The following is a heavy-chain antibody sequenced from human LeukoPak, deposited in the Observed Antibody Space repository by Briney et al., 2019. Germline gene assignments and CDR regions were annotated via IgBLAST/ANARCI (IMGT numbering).Heavy chain of an antibody. CDR2: MNPNSGNS. Sequence: ASVKVSCKASGYTFTSHNINWVRQAAGQGLEWMGWMNPNSGNSGYAQNFQGKVIMTRDTSITTAYMELHSLRSEDTAVYYCARGYSPTIRTTGNDYWGQGTLVTVSS. CDR3: ARGYSPTIRTTGNDY. J-gene: IGHJ4*02. D-gene: IGHD1-1*01. V-gene: IGHV1-8*01. CDR1: GYTFTSHN.